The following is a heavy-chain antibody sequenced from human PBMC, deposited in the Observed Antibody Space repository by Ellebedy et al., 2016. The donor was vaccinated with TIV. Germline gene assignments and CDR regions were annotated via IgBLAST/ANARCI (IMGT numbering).Heavy chain of an antibody. J-gene: IGHJ3*02. Sequence: AASVKVSCKASGFIFSNYGISWVRQAPGQGLEWMGWNSAYNGNTDYAQNLQDRITMTTDTSTGTAFMELTSLRSDDTAVYYCAKDRPRTSSPMYSFDIWGQGTVVTVSS. CDR1: GFIFSNYG. CDR2: NSAYNGNT. CDR3: AKDRPRTSSPMYSFDI. D-gene: IGHD6-6*01. V-gene: IGHV1-18*04.